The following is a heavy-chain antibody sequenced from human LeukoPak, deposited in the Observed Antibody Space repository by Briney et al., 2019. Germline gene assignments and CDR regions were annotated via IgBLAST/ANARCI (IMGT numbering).Heavy chain of an antibody. J-gene: IGHJ5*02. CDR3: ARVYCSGGSCYPRGPWFDP. CDR2: IIPILGIA. Sequence: ASVKVSCEASGGTFSSYAISWVRQAPGQGLEWMGRIIPILGIANYAQKFQGRVTITADKSASTAYMELSSLRSEDTAVYYCARVYCSGGSCYPRGPWFDPWGQGTLVTVSS. D-gene: IGHD2-15*01. CDR1: GGTFSSYA. V-gene: IGHV1-69*04.